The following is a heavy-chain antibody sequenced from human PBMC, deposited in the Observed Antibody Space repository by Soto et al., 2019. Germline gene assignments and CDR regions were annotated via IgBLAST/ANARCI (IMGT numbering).Heavy chain of an antibody. J-gene: IGHJ6*03. Sequence: ASVKVSCKASGFTFTSYDFNWVRQATGQGLEWMGWMNPNSGNTGFAQKFQGRVTLTRDTSITTAYMGLSSLRSEDTAVYYCARARAYGAPFEYYMDVWGKGTTVTVSS. CDR2: MNPNSGNT. V-gene: IGHV1-8*01. CDR1: GFTFTSYD. D-gene: IGHD3-16*01. CDR3: ARARAYGAPFEYYMDV.